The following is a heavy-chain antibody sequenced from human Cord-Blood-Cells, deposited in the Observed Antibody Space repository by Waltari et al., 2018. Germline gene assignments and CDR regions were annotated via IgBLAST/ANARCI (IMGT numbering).Heavy chain of an antibody. J-gene: IGHJ2*01. CDR3: ASSGAGNWYFDL. CDR1: GVPSSGYY. D-gene: IGHD7-27*01. V-gene: IGHV4-34*01. CDR2: INHSGST. Sequence: QAQLQHWGAGLLKPSETLSLTCAVYGVPSSGYYWRWLGQPPGKGLEWIGEINHSGSTNYNPSLKSRVTISVDTSKNQFSLNLSAVTAADTAVYYCASSGAGNWYFDLWGRGTLVTVSS.